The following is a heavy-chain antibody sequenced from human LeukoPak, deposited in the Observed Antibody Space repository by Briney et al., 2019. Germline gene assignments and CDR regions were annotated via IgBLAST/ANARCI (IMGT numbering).Heavy chain of an antibody. Sequence: SQTLSLTCTVSGGSISSGGYYWSWIRQHPGKGLEWIGYIYYSGSTYYNPSLKSRVTISVDTPKNQFSLKLSSVTAADTAVYYCASLPTVVTRGAAFDIWGQGTMVTVSS. CDR3: ASLPTVVTRGAAFDI. CDR1: GGSISSGGYY. CDR2: IYYSGST. D-gene: IGHD4-23*01. J-gene: IGHJ3*02. V-gene: IGHV4-31*03.